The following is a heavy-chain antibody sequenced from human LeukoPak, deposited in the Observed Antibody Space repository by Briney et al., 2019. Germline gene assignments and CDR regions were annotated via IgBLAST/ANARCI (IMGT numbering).Heavy chain of an antibody. J-gene: IGHJ4*02. D-gene: IGHD4-17*01. CDR2: IYHGGST. V-gene: IGHV4-4*02. CDR3: ARDLVTVTTYHYFDY. Sequence: SGTLSLTCAVSGGFISSNNWWSWVRQPPGKGLEWIGEIYHGGSTNYNPSLKSRVTMSVDKSKNFFSLKLTSVTAADTAVYYCARDLVTVTTYHYFDYWGQGTLVTVSS. CDR1: GGFISSNNW.